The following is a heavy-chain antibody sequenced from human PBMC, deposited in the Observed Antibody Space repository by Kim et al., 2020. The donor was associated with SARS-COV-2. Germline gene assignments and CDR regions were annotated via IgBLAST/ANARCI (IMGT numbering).Heavy chain of an antibody. V-gene: IGHV3-23*01. J-gene: IGHJ5*02. CDR1: GFTFSSYA. D-gene: IGHD2-2*01. CDR3: AKRKYLGCTTSCAPDWFDP. CDR2: ISGSGGTT. Sequence: GGSLRLSCAASGFTFSSYAMSWVRQAPGQGLEWVTTISGSGGTTYHADSVKGRFTISRDNSKNTLYLQMNSLRAEDTAVYYCAKRKYLGCTTSCAPDWFDPWGQGTLVTVSS.